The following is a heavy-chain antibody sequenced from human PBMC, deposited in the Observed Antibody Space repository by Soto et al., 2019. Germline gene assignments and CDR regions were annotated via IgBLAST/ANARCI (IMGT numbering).Heavy chain of an antibody. V-gene: IGHV1-69*01. D-gene: IGHD1-26*01. CDR2: IIPMFGTP. Sequence: QVQLVQSGAEVKKPVSSVKVSCTASGGAFNNYIFDWVRQAPGQGLEWMGGIIPMFGTPKYAQTFQDRITISGDVSTGTAYMELTSLRFDDTAVYYCARGRHQPPVGLYFDSWGEGTRVTVSS. CDR1: GGAFNNYI. J-gene: IGHJ4*02. CDR3: ARGRHQPPVGLYFDS.